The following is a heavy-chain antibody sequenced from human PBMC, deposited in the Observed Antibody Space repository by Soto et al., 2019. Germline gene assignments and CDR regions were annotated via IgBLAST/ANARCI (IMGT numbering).Heavy chain of an antibody. CDR2: VHTSGST. Sequence: SETLSLTCTVSGDSISSYFWSWIRQPAGKGLEWIGRVHTSGSTTYNPSLKSRVTMSVDTSKSQFSLKLTSVTADDTAVYYCAKDRSVDTRDWFDPWGQGTLVTVSS. CDR1: GDSISSYF. V-gene: IGHV4-4*07. D-gene: IGHD5-18*01. J-gene: IGHJ5*02. CDR3: AKDRSVDTRDWFDP.